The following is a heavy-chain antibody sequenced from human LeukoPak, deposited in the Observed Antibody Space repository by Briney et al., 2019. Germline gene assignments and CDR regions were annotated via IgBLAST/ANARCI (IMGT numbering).Heavy chain of an antibody. J-gene: IGHJ4*02. CDR3: ARGFDGNFDY. D-gene: IGHD3-9*01. CDR2: INWNGANT. Sequence: GGSLRLSCAASGFTFDDYGMSWVRQAAGKGLEWVSGINWNGANTDYADSVKGRFTISRDNAKNSLYLQMNSLSAEDTALYYRARGFDGNFDYWGQGTLVTVSS. CDR1: GFTFDDYG. V-gene: IGHV3-20*04.